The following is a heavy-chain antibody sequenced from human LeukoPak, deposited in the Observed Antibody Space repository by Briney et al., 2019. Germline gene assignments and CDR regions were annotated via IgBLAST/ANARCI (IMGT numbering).Heavy chain of an antibody. J-gene: IGHJ4*02. Sequence: SETLSLTCTVSGVSISSSSYYWGWIRQPPGKGLEWIGSIYYSGSTYYNPSLKSRVTISVDTSKNQFSLKLSSVTAADTAVYYCARLSPGAIVGADFDYWGQGTLVTVSS. D-gene: IGHD1-26*01. CDR1: GVSISSSSYY. CDR3: ARLSPGAIVGADFDY. CDR2: IYYSGST. V-gene: IGHV4-39*01.